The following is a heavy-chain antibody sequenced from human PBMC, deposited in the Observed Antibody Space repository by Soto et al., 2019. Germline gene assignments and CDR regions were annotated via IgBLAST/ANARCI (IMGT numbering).Heavy chain of an antibody. CDR3: AKDRGIVVVTDSTPYYYGMDV. Sequence: GESLKISCAASGFTFSSYAMSWVRQAPGKGLEWVSAISGSGGSTYYADSVKGRFTISRDNSKNTLYLQMNSLRAEDTAVYYCAKDRGIVVVTDSTPYYYGMDVWGQGTTVTVSS. V-gene: IGHV3-23*01. J-gene: IGHJ6*02. D-gene: IGHD2-21*02. CDR1: GFTFSSYA. CDR2: ISGSGGST.